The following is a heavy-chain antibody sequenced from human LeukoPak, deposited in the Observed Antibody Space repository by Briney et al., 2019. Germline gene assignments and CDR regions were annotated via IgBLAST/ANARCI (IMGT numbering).Heavy chain of an antibody. V-gene: IGHV3-30*03. CDR3: ARDHYTVTTSDYYYYMDV. CDR1: GFTFNNYN. D-gene: IGHD4-17*01. Sequence: PGGSLRLSCATSGFTFNNYNMNWVRQAPGKGLEWVAVISYDGSNKYYADSVRGRFTISRDNSKNTLYLQMNSLRAEDTAVYYCARDHYTVTTSDYYYYMDVWGKGTTVTVSS. CDR2: ISYDGSNK. J-gene: IGHJ6*03.